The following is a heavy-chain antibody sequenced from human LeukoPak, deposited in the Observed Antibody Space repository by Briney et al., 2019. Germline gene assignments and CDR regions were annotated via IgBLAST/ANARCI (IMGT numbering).Heavy chain of an antibody. CDR3: ATSELP. CDR1: GDSISSDGCY. CDR2: IYYSGST. D-gene: IGHD1-26*01. V-gene: IGHV4-39*07. Sequence: SETLSLTCTVSGDSISSDGCYWAWIRQPPGKGLEWIGSIYYSGSTNYNPSLKSRVAISVDTSKNQFSLKLSSVTAADTAVYYCATSELPWGQGTLVTVSS. J-gene: IGHJ5*02.